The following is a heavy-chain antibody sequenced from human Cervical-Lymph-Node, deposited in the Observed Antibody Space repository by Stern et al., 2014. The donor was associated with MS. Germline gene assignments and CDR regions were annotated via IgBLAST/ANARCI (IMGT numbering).Heavy chain of an antibody. Sequence: VQLVESGGGLVQPGGSLRLSCAASGFTFSSYSVNWVRQAPGKGLEWISYISSSRSTRYYADSVKGRFTISRDNAKNSLYLQMNSLRDEDTAVYYCARANYDFWSGNSSFQRYYYGMDVWGQGTTVTVSS. CDR2: ISSSRSTR. D-gene: IGHD3-3*01. CDR3: ARANYDFWSGNSSFQRYYYGMDV. V-gene: IGHV3-48*02. J-gene: IGHJ6*02. CDR1: GFTFSSYS.